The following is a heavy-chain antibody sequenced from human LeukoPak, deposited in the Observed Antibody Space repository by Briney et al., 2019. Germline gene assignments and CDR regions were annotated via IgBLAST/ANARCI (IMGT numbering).Heavy chain of an antibody. J-gene: IGHJ4*02. CDR2: ISSSSSTI. CDR1: RFTFSSYS. CDR3: ARARVDFWSGHFDY. D-gene: IGHD3-3*01. Sequence: PGGSLRLSCAASRFTFSSYSMNWVRQAPGKGLEWVAYISSSSSTIYYADSVKGRFTISSDNAKNSLYLQMNSLTAEDTAVYYCARARVDFWSGHFDYWGQGTLVTVSS. V-gene: IGHV3-48*04.